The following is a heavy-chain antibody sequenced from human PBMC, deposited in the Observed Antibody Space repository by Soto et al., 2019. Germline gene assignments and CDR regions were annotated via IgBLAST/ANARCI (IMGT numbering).Heavy chain of an antibody. D-gene: IGHD3-16*01. CDR2: IIPIFGTA. CDR3: ARADMMATATPVGFAY. Sequence: QVQLVQSGAEVKKPGSSVKVSCKASGGTFSSYAISWVRQAPGQGLEWMGGIIPIFGTANYAQKFQGRVTITADESKRTAYMELSSLSAEDTDVYYCARADMMATATPVGFAYWGQGTLVTVSS. CDR1: GGTFSSYA. V-gene: IGHV1-69*12. J-gene: IGHJ4*02.